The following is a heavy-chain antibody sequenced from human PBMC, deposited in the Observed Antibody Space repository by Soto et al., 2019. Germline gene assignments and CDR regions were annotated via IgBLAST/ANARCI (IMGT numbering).Heavy chain of an antibody. CDR3: AKEVESSLQH. Sequence: QVQLVESGGGVVQPGRSLRLSCAASGFTFSSYGMHWVRQAPGKGLEWVAVIAYDGSNKYYADAVKGRFTISRDNSKNALSLQTNSLRAEDTAVYYCAKEVESSLQHWGQGILVTVSS. V-gene: IGHV3-30*18. CDR2: IAYDGSNK. D-gene: IGHD2-15*01. J-gene: IGHJ1*01. CDR1: GFTFSSYG.